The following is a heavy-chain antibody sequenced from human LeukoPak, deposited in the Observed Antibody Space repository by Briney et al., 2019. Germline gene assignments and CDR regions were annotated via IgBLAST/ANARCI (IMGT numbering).Heavy chain of an antibody. Sequence: SGRSLRLSCAASGFTFSGYAMHWVRQAPGKGLEWVAVISYDGSNKYYADSVKGRFTISRDNSKNTLYLQMNSLRAEDTAVYYCARSTVPAASFDIWGQGTMVTVSS. CDR1: GFTFSGYA. CDR2: ISYDGSNK. J-gene: IGHJ3*02. D-gene: IGHD2-2*01. V-gene: IGHV3-30-3*01. CDR3: ARSTVPAASFDI.